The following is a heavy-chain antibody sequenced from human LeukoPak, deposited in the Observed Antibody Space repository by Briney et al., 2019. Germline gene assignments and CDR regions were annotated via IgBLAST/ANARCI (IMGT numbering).Heavy chain of an antibody. D-gene: IGHD6-25*01. CDR2: FDPEDGET. CDR3: ATGQRHVDTQLDY. CDR1: GYTLTELS. V-gene: IGHV1-24*01. Sequence: GASVKVSCKVSGYTLTELSMHWVRQAPGKGIEWMGGFDPEDGETIYAQKFQGRVTMTEDTSTDTAYMELSSLRSEDTAVYYCATGQRHVDTQLDYWGQGTLVTVSS. J-gene: IGHJ4*02.